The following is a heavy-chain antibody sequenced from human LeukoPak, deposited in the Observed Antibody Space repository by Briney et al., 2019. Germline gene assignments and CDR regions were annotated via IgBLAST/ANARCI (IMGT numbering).Heavy chain of an antibody. D-gene: IGHD4-23*01. CDR3: ATSALRWATSYLDY. V-gene: IGHV1-8*01. Sequence: ASVRVSCKASGYTFTSYDINWVRQATGQGLEWMGWMNPNSGNTGYAQKFQGRVTMTRNTSISTAYMELSSLRSEDTAVYYCATSALRWATSYLDYWGQGTLVTVSS. J-gene: IGHJ4*02. CDR2: MNPNSGNT. CDR1: GYTFTSYD.